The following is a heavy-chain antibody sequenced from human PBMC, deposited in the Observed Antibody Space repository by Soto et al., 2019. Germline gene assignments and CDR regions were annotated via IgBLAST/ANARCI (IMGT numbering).Heavy chain of an antibody. Sequence: QVQLPQWGAGLLKPSETLSLTCAVYGGSFSGYYWRWIRQPPGKGLEWIGEINHSGSTNYNPSLNSRVTISVDTSKNQFSQKMSSVTVADTAVYYCARTGYSCGWYKAAFDIWGQGTMVTVSS. CDR2: INHSGST. D-gene: IGHD6-19*01. J-gene: IGHJ3*02. CDR1: GGSFSGYY. CDR3: ARTGYSCGWYKAAFDI. V-gene: IGHV4-34*01.